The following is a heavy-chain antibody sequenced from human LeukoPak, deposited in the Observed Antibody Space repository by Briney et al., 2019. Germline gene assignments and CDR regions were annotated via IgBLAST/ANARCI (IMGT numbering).Heavy chain of an antibody. CDR2: INPSGGST. CDR1: GYTFTSYG. V-gene: IGHV1-46*01. Sequence: ASVKVSCKASGYTFTSYGIIWVRRAPGQGLEWMGVINPSGGSTTYAQKFQGRVTTTSDTSTTTVYMELRSLRSEDTAVYYCARGGQQPYNFYYYAMDVWGQGTTVTVSS. D-gene: IGHD6-13*01. J-gene: IGHJ6*02. CDR3: ARGGQQPYNFYYYAMDV.